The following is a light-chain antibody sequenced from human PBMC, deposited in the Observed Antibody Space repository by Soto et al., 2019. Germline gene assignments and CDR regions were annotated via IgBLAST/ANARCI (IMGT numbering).Light chain of an antibody. J-gene: IGKJ2*01. V-gene: IGKV1-39*01. CDR3: QQTFRTPHT. CDR2: SAS. CDR1: QTISSY. Sequence: DIQMTQSPASLSASVGERVTITCRASQTISSYLNWYQQKPGADPKLLIYSASTLQTGVPSRFSGSGFGTDYTLTISSLQPADFAIYYCQQTFRTPHTFGQGTKLDI.